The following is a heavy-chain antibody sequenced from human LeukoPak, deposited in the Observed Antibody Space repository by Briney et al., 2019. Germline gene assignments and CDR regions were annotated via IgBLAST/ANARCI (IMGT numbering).Heavy chain of an antibody. J-gene: IGHJ4*02. D-gene: IGHD2-8*01. CDR3: ARLMVLPDY. Sequence: GGSLRLSCAASGFTFTSYAMTWVRQAPGKGLEWVSSIDAGGGTTYHSDSVKGRFTISRDNSMNTLYLQMNSLRAEDTAVYYCARLMVLPDYWGQGTLVTVSS. CDR2: IDAGGGTT. V-gene: IGHV3-23*01. CDR1: GFTFTSYA.